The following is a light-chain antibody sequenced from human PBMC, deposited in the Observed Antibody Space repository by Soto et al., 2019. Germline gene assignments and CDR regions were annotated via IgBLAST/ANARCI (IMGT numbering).Light chain of an antibody. CDR2: DAV. Sequence: VLIQCPGPVPLSLGERVSLSCRASRPVVRQYIAWYHQKPGQAPRLLIHDAVSRATGIPDRFSGSGSGSGTDFTLFISRLAPEDCGVYYCQQNGRSPTFGPGTKVDIK. CDR3: QQNGRSPT. V-gene: IGKV3-20*01. J-gene: IGKJ3*01. CDR1: RPVVRQY.